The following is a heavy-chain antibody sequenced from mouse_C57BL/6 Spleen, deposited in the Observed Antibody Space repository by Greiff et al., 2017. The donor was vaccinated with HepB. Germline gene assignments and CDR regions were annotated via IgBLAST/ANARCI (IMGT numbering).Heavy chain of an antibody. D-gene: IGHD2-5*01. J-gene: IGHJ3*01. V-gene: IGHV5-9-1*02. CDR1: GFTFSSYA. Sequence: EVQVVESGEGLVKPGGSLKLSCAASGFTFSSYAMSWVRQTPEKRLEWVAYISSGGDYIYYADTVKGRFTISRDNARNTLYLQMSSLKSEDTAMYYCTRRGSNYGGFAYWGQGTLVTVSA. CDR3: TRRGSNYGGFAY. CDR2: ISSGGDYI.